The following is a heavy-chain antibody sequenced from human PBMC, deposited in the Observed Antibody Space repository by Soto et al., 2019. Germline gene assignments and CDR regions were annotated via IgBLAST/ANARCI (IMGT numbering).Heavy chain of an antibody. Sequence: PGGSLRLSCAASGFTFSDYYMSWIRQAPGKGLEWVSYISSSSTYTNYADSVKGRFTISRDNAKNSLYLQMNSLRAEDTAVYYCAREISKQWLAEWGQGTLVTVSS. CDR1: GFTFSDYY. J-gene: IGHJ4*02. V-gene: IGHV3-11*05. CDR2: ISSSSTYT. D-gene: IGHD6-19*01. CDR3: AREISKQWLAE.